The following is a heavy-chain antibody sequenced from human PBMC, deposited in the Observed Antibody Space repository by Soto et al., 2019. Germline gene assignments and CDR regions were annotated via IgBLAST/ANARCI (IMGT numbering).Heavy chain of an antibody. CDR1: GFTFSHYW. J-gene: IGHJ4*02. Sequence: PGGSLRLSCVASGFTFSHYWMTWVRQAPGKGLEWVANIKEDGSDKHYVDSVEGRFTISRDNAKNSLYLQTNSLRAEDTAVYYCARDPLRRFDFWGLGTLVTVSS. CDR3: ARDPLRRFDF. V-gene: IGHV3-7*03. CDR2: IKEDGSDK.